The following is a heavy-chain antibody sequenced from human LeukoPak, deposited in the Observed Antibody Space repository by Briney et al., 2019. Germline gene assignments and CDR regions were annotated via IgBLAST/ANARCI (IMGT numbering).Heavy chain of an antibody. V-gene: IGHV4-34*01. CDR1: GGSFSGYY. Sequence: SETLSLTCAVYGGSFSGYYWSWIRQPPGKGLEWIGEINHSGSTNYNPSLKSRVTISVDTSKNQFSLKLSSVTAADTAVYYCARGITAWHFDYWGQGTLVTVSS. CDR3: ARGITAWHFDY. J-gene: IGHJ4*02. D-gene: IGHD6-25*01. CDR2: INHSGST.